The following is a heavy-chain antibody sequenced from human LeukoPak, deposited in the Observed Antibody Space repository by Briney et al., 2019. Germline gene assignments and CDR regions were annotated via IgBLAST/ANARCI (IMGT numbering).Heavy chain of an antibody. V-gene: IGHV4-59*01. CDR3: ARAEYFYDSSSFDY. CDR1: GGSISSYY. J-gene: IGHJ4*02. CDR2: ISYSGTT. D-gene: IGHD3-22*01. Sequence: SETLSLTRTVSGGSISSYYWSWIRQPPGKGLEWIGYISYSGTTNYNPSLKSRVTISVDTSKNQFSLKVSSVTAADTAVYYCARAEYFYDSSSFDYWGQGTLVTVSS.